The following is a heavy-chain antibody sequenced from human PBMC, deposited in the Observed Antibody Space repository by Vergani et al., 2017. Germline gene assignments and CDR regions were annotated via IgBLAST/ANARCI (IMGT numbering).Heavy chain of an antibody. Sequence: EVLLVQSGAEVKKPGESLRISCKGSGYSFTSYWNSCVRQMPGKGLEWMGRIDPSESYTNYSPSFQGHVTISADKSISTAYLQWSSLKASDTAMYYCARQGAVAGKWWGPYYYYGMDVWGQGTTVTVSS. D-gene: IGHD6-19*01. CDR3: ARQGAVAGKWWGPYYYYGMDV. V-gene: IGHV5-10-1*01. J-gene: IGHJ6*02. CDR2: IDPSESYT. CDR1: GYSFTSYW.